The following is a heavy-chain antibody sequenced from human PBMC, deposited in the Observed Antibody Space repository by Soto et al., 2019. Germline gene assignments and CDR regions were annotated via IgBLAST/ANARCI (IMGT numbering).Heavy chain of an antibody. CDR3: ARLHTYYYDCSGYYYWFYP. Sequence: ASVKVSCKASGYTFTIYGISWVLQAPGQGLEWMGWISAYNGNTNYAQKLQGRVTMTTDTSTSTAYMELRSLRSDDTAVYYCARLHTYYYDCSGYYYWFYPSGKGTLVTVYS. CDR1: GYTFTIYG. D-gene: IGHD3-22*01. CDR2: ISAYNGNT. V-gene: IGHV1-18*01. J-gene: IGHJ5*02.